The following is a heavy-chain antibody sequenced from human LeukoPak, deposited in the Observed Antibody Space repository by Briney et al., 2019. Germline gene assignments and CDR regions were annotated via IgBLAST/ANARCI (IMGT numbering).Heavy chain of an antibody. J-gene: IGHJ3*02. Sequence: ASVKVSCKASGYTFTSYGISWVRQAPGQGLEWMGWISAYNGNTNYAQKLQGRVTMTRDTSTSTVYMELSSLRSEDTAVYYCARADYDTDAFDIWGQGTMVTVSS. D-gene: IGHD3-22*01. V-gene: IGHV1-18*01. CDR1: GYTFTSYG. CDR3: ARADYDTDAFDI. CDR2: ISAYNGNT.